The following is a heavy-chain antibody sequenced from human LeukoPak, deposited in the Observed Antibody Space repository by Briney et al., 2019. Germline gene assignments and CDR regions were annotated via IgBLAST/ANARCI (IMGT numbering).Heavy chain of an antibody. CDR3: AKDLRGGEITRYFDWLFPYFDY. CDR2: ISYDGSNN. Sequence: GGSLRLSCAASGFTFSSYAMHWVRQAPGKGLEWVAVISYDGSNNYYADSVKGRFTISRDNSRNTLYLQMNSLRAEDTAVYYCAKDLRGGEITRYFDWLFPYFDYWGQGTLVTVSS. D-gene: IGHD3-9*01. J-gene: IGHJ4*02. CDR1: GFTFSSYA. V-gene: IGHV3-30-3*01.